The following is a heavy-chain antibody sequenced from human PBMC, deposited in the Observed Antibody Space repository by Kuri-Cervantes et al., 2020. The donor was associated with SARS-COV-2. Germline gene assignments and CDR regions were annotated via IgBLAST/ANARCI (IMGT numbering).Heavy chain of an antibody. D-gene: IGHD3-16*01. CDR1: ESIVSSSY. Sequence: SLNISCTAAESIVSSSYMSWLRQAPGRGMKWVSIMYAGGGTYYAESVKGQFTISRDISKNTVFLKMNRLRPEDTAVYYCARSCSYARCSEYFQHWGQGTLVTVSS. V-gene: IGHV3-66*02. CDR3: ARSCSYARCSEYFQH. J-gene: IGHJ1*01. CDR2: MYAGGGT.